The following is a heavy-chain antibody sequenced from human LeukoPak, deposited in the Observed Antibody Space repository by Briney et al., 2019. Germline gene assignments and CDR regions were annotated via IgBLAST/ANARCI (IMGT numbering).Heavy chain of an antibody. D-gene: IGHD2-2*02. V-gene: IGHV3-23*01. CDR1: GFTFSNYG. Sequence: GGSLRLSCVASGFTFSNYGMSWVRQAPGKGLEWVSAITASGGNTEYTDSVKGRFTISRDNSKNTLYLQMNSLRAEDTAVYYCAAYNCSRTSCYTGGFDYWGQGTLVTVSS. CDR3: AAYNCSRTSCYTGGFDY. J-gene: IGHJ4*02. CDR2: ITASGGNT.